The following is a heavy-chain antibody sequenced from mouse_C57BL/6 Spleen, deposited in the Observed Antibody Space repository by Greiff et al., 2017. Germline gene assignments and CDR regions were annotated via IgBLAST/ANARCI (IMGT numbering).Heavy chain of an antibody. Sequence: DVKLVESGPGLVKPSQSLSLTCSVTGYSITSGYYWNWIRQFPGNKLEWMGYISYDGSNNYNPSLKNRISITRDTSKNQFFLKLNSVTTEDTATYYCARELGGYFDVWGTGTTVTVSS. CDR1: GYSITSGYY. CDR3: ARELGGYFDV. CDR2: ISYDGSN. V-gene: IGHV3-6*01. J-gene: IGHJ1*03.